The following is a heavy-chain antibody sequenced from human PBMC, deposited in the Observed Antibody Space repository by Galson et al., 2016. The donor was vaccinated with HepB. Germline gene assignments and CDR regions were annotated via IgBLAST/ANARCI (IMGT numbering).Heavy chain of an antibody. D-gene: IGHD2-15*01. V-gene: IGHV1-69*13. CDR1: GGIITYHA. CDR2: IIPILPSP. Sequence: SVKVSCKASGGIITYHAFSWVRQAPRQGFEWMGTIIPILPSPNYADNFQDRVTITADESTNTVHMELSNLTSDDTAVYYCARGGYCSDGRCPPNWFDPWGQGTPVSVSS. J-gene: IGHJ5*02. CDR3: ARGGYCSDGRCPPNWFDP.